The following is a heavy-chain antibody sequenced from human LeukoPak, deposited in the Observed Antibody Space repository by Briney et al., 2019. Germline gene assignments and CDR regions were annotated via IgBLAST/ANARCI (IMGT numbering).Heavy chain of an antibody. V-gene: IGHV4-59*11. CDR2: VYYSGST. J-gene: IGHJ4*02. D-gene: IGHD6-13*01. CDR3: ATSLTAYSSSYPFDN. CDR1: GGSTNSHY. Sequence: SETLSLTCSVSGGSTNSHYWSWIRQPPGKGLEWIGYVYYSGSTNYNPSLESRVTILVDTSKNQFSLKLSSVTAADTAVYYCATSLTAYSSSYPFDNWGQGTLVTVSS.